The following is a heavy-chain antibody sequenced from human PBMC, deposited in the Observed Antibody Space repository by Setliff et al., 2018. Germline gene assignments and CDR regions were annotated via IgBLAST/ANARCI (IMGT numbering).Heavy chain of an antibody. Sequence: SVKVSCKNSGGTFNSFLVSWVRQAPGQGLEWMGGIVPLFGTTKYAQKFQDRITMTADESATTAYMELTSLRSEDTAVYYCARALGGISAAGNNWLDSWGQGTLVTVSS. CDR3: ARALGGISAAGNNWLDS. V-gene: IGHV1-69*13. CDR1: GGTFNSFL. CDR2: IVPLFGTT. D-gene: IGHD6-13*01. J-gene: IGHJ5*01.